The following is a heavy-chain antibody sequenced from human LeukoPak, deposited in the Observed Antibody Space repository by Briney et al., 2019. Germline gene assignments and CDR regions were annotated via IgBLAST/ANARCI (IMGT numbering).Heavy chain of an antibody. Sequence: GGSLRLSCAASGFTFNNYAMSWVRQAPGKGLEWVSAISGSGGSTYYADSVKGRFTISRDNSKNTLYLQMNSLRAEDTAVYYCAKYPNSSGWYTSVFDYWGQGTLVTVSS. V-gene: IGHV3-23*01. D-gene: IGHD6-19*01. CDR3: AKYPNSSGWYTSVFDY. CDR1: GFTFNNYA. CDR2: ISGSGGST. J-gene: IGHJ4*02.